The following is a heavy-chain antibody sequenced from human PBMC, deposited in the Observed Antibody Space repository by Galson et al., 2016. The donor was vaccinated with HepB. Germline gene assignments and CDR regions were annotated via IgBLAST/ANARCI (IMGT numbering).Heavy chain of an antibody. D-gene: IGHD3-10*01. V-gene: IGHV4-59*12. Sequence: SETLSLTCTVSGGSISSYYWSWIRQPPGKGLEWIGYIYYSGSTYYNPSLKSRVTISLDTSKNQFSLKLSSVTAADTAVYYCARENFSVSGTYWGGFDYWGQGTLVTVSS. CDR2: IYYSGST. CDR1: GGSISSYY. CDR3: ARENFSVSGTYWGGFDY. J-gene: IGHJ4*02.